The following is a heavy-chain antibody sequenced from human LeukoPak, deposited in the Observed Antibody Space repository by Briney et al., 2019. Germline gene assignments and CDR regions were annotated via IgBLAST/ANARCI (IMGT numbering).Heavy chain of an antibody. Sequence: GGSLRLSCAASGFALNNYAMHWVRRPPGKGLEWVAVIWYDGSNEYYSDSVKGRFAISRDISKNTLYLQMNSLRAEDTAVYFCARDPGLRLDLWGQGTLLTVSS. J-gene: IGHJ4*02. CDR2: IWYDGSNE. D-gene: IGHD3-3*01. CDR3: ARDPGLRLDL. CDR1: GFALNNYA. V-gene: IGHV3-33*01.